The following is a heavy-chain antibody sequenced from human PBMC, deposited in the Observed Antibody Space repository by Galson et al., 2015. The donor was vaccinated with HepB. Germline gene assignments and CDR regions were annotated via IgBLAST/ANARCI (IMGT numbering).Heavy chain of an antibody. V-gene: IGHV3-7*01. CDR3: AREGHIHGYGAFDV. D-gene: IGHD5-18*01. Sequence: SLRLSCAASEFIISDFCMTWVRQAPGKGLEWVANINEDGSEQYYVDSVKGRITIARDNSKNSLYLQMNSLRAGDTGVYYCAREGHIHGYGAFDVWGQGTMVSVTS. CDR1: EFIISDFC. J-gene: IGHJ3*01. CDR2: INEDGSEQ.